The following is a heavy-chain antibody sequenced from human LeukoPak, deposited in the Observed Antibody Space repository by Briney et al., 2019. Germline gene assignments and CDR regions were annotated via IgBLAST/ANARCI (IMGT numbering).Heavy chain of an antibody. CDR2: IYYRGST. V-gene: IGHV4-39*01. J-gene: IGHJ4*02. CDR3: ARPMVRGALDY. D-gene: IGHD3-10*01. CDR1: GGSISSSSYY. Sequence: KPSETLSLTCTVSGGSISSSSYYWGWIRQPPGKGLEWIGSIYYRGSTYYNPSLKSRVTISVDTSKNQFSLKLSSVTAADTAVYYCARPMVRGALDYRGQGTLVTVSS.